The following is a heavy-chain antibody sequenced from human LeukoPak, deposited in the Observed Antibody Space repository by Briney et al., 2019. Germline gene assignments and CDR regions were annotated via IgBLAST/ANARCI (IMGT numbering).Heavy chain of an antibody. Sequence: ASVKVSCKASGYTFTGDYMHWLRQAPGQGLEWMGYIYPNSGATKYAQKFQGRVTMTRDTSISTAYMELSGLRSDDTAVYYCGTLLSNGPFDYWGQGSLVTVSS. V-gene: IGHV1-2*02. J-gene: IGHJ4*02. CDR3: GTLLSNGPFDY. CDR1: GYTFTGDY. CDR2: IYPNSGAT.